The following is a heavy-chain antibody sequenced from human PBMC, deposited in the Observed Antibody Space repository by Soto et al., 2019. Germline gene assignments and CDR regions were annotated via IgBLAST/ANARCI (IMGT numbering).Heavy chain of an antibody. V-gene: IGHV1-18*01. CDR3: ARGSSRYDFWSGYQDNWFDP. Sequence: ASLKVSCKASGYTFTIYGISWVRQAPGQGLEWMGWISAYNGNTNYAQKLQGRVTMTTDTSTSTAYMELRSLRSDDTAVYYCARGSSRYDFWSGYQDNWFDPWGQGTLVTVSS. D-gene: IGHD3-3*01. CDR2: ISAYNGNT. CDR1: GYTFTIYG. J-gene: IGHJ5*02.